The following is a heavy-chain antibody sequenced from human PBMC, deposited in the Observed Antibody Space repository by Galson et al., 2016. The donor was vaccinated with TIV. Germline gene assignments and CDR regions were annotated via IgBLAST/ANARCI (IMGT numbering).Heavy chain of an antibody. CDR3: ARLGDTLMVSYYYSMDV. CDR1: GLSVSINY. CDR2: ISDGGNT. J-gene: IGHJ6*03. Sequence: SLRLSCAASGLSVSINYMTWVHQAPGKGLEWVSLISDGGNTYYPDSVKGRFTISRDNARNSLTLQMSNLRVEDTAVYFCARLGDTLMVSYYYSMDVGGEGAAVTVSS. D-gene: IGHD5-18*01. V-gene: IGHV3-66*04.